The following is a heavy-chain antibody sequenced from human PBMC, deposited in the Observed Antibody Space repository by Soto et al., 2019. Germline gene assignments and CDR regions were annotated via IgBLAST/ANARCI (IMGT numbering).Heavy chain of an antibody. CDR3: ARISSSNPPGYYMDV. CDR2: IDWDDDK. J-gene: IGHJ6*03. D-gene: IGHD6-6*01. Sequence: GSGPTLVNPTQTLTLTCTFSGFSLSTSGMCVSWIRQPPGKALEWLARIDWDDDKYYRASLKTRLTISKDTSKNQVVLTMTNMDPVDTATYYCARISSSNPPGYYMDVWGKGPPVTVSS. V-gene: IGHV2-70*11. CDR1: GFSLSTSGMC.